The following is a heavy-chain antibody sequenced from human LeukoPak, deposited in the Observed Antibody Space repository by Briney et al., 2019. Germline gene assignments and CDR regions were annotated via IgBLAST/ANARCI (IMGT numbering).Heavy chain of an antibody. V-gene: IGHV1-8*01. CDR2: MNPNSGNT. D-gene: IGHD2-2*01. CDR1: GYTFSIYD. CDR3: ARGYCSSTSCSFDP. J-gene: IGHJ5*02. Sequence: SVKVSCKASGYTFSIYDINWVRQATGQGLEWMGWMNPNSGNTGYAQKFQGRVTMTRNTPTSTAYMELSSLRSEDTAVYYCARGYCSSTSCSFDPWGQGTLVTVSS.